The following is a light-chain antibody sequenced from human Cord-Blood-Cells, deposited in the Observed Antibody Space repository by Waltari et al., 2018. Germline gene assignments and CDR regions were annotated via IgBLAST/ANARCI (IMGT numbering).Light chain of an antibody. Sequence: QSALTQPPSASGSPGPSVTVPCTGTRSAVGGYNYVSWYQQHPGKAPKLMIYEVSKRPSGVPDRFSGSKSGNTASLTVSGLQAEDEADYYCSSYAGSNNLVFGGGTKLTVL. CDR2: EVS. CDR3: SSYAGSNNLV. V-gene: IGLV2-8*01. CDR1: RSAVGGYNY. J-gene: IGLJ2*01.